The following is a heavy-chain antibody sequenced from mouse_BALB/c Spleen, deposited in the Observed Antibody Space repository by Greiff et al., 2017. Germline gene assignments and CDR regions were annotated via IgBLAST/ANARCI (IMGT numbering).Heavy chain of an antibody. D-gene: IGHD2-1*01. J-gene: IGHJ2*01. CDR1: GFSLTSYG. V-gene: IGHV2-9*02. CDR3: ARASIYYGNYYFDY. CDR2: IWAGGST. Sequence: VHLVESGPGLVAPSQSLSITCTVSGFSLTSYGVHWVRQPPGKGLEWLGVIWAGGSTNYNSALMSRLSISKDNSKSQVFLKMNSLQTDDTAMYYCARASIYYGNYYFDYWGQGTTLTVSS.